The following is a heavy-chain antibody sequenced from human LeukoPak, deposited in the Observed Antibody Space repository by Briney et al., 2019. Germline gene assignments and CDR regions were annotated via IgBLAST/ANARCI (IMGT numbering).Heavy chain of an antibody. D-gene: IGHD2-21*01. Sequence: SSETLSLTCTVSGGSISSGGYYWSWIRQPPGKGLEWIGYIYHSGSTYYNPSLKSRVTISVDRSKNQFSLKLSSVTAVDTAVYYCARIPLVIATSGFDYWGQGTLVTVSS. CDR2: IYHSGST. V-gene: IGHV4-30-2*01. J-gene: IGHJ4*02. CDR3: ARIPLVIATSGFDY. CDR1: GGSISSGGYY.